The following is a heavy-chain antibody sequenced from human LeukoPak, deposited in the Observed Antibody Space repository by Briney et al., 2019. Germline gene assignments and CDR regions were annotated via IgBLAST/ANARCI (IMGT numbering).Heavy chain of an antibody. CDR3: ARGVELLEWLLGGNWFDP. V-gene: IGHV4-38-2*02. D-gene: IGHD3-3*01. Sequence: SETLSLTCTVSGYSISSGYYWGWIRQPPGKGLEWIGSIYHSGSTYYNPSLKSRVTISVDTSKNQFSLKLSSVTAADTAVYYCARGVELLEWLLGGNWFDPWGQGTLVTVSS. CDR1: GYSISSGYY. CDR2: IYHSGST. J-gene: IGHJ5*02.